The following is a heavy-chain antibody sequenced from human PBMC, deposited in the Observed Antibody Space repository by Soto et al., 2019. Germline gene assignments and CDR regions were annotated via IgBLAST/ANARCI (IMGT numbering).Heavy chain of an antibody. CDR2: INAVNGNT. V-gene: IGHV1-3*01. D-gene: IGHD1-26*01. Sequence: QVPLVQSGAEVKKPGASVKVSCKASGYTFTNYAMHWVRQAPGQRLEWMGWINAVNGNTKDSQTFQGRVTITRDTSARTAYMELSSLRSEDTAVYYCARGYSGSAEAAPDYWGQGTLVTVSS. CDR3: ARGYSGSAEAAPDY. J-gene: IGHJ4*02. CDR1: GYTFTNYA.